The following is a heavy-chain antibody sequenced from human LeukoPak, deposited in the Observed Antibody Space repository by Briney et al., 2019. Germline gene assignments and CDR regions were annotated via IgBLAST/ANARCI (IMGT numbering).Heavy chain of an antibody. CDR3: ARQYYYDSGRYLDY. D-gene: IGHD3-10*01. J-gene: IGHJ4*02. CDR2: ISGSGGRT. CDR1: GFTFSSYG. V-gene: IGHV3-23*01. Sequence: GGSLRLSCAASGFTFSSYGMHWVRQAPGKRLEWVSDISGSGGRTYYSDSVRGRFTISRDNSKNTLFMQMNSLRVEDTAVYFCARQYYYDSGRYLDYWGQGTLVTVSS.